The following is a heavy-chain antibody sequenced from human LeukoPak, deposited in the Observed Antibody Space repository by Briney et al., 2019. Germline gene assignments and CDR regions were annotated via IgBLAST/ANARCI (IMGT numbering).Heavy chain of an antibody. J-gene: IGHJ4*02. D-gene: IGHD3-22*01. Sequence: GASVKVSRKASGYTFTSYYMHWVRQAPGQGLEWMGIINPSGGSTSYAQKFQGRVTMTRDTSTSTVYMELSSLRSEDTAVYYCARPRSPTYYYDSSGYFDYWGQGTLVTVSS. CDR2: INPSGGST. V-gene: IGHV1-46*01. CDR1: GYTFTSYY. CDR3: ARPRSPTYYYDSSGYFDY.